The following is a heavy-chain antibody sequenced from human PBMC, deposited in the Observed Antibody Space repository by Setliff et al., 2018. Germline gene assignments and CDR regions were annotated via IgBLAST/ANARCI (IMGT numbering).Heavy chain of an antibody. V-gene: IGHV3-30*02. CDR2: IWYDGSNK. D-gene: IGHD6-19*01. CDR3: AKGGKPPGYSSGWPDEFDY. J-gene: IGHJ4*02. CDR1: GFTFSFYG. Sequence: GGSLRLSCAASGFTFSFYGMHWVRQAPGKGLEWVAFIWYDGSNKYHADSVKGRFTISRDNSKNTLYLQMNSLRVEDTAVYYCAKGGKPPGYSSGWPDEFDYWGQGTLDTVSS.